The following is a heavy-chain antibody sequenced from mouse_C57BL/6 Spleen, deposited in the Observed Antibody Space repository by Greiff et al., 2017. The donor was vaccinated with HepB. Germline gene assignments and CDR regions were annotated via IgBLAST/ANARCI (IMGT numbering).Heavy chain of an antibody. D-gene: IGHD3-3*01. CDR2: INYDGSST. Sequence: EVKLVESEGGLVQPGSSMKLSCTASGFTFSDYYMAWVRQVPEKGLEWVANINYDGSSTYYLDSLKSRFIISRDNAKNILYLQMSSLKSEDTATYYCARGRGTFDYWGQGTTLTVSS. J-gene: IGHJ2*01. CDR1: GFTFSDYY. V-gene: IGHV5-16*01. CDR3: ARGRGTFDY.